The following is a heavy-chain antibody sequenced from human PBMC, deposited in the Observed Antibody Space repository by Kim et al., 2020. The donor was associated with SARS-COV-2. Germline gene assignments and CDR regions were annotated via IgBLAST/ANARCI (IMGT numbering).Heavy chain of an antibody. Sequence: SETLSLTCTVSGGSISSGDYYWSWIRQPPGKGLEWIGYIYYSGSTYYNPSLKSRVTISVDTSKNQFSLKLSSVTAADTAVYYCARGCGDFWSSNWFDPWGQGTLVTVSS. CDR2: IYYSGST. CDR1: GGSISSGDYY. D-gene: IGHD3-3*01. V-gene: IGHV4-30-4*01. J-gene: IGHJ5*02. CDR3: ARGCGDFWSSNWFDP.